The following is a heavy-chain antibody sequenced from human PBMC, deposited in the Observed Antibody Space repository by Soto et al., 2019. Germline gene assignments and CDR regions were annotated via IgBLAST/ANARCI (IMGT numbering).Heavy chain of an antibody. V-gene: IGHV4-4*07. CDR3: ARGRVGWYYDFWSGYSKSDAFDI. D-gene: IGHD3-3*01. J-gene: IGHJ3*02. CDR2: IDTSGST. CDR1: GGSISNYY. Sequence: SETLSLTCTVSGGSISNYYCNWVRQPAGKGLEWIGRIDTSGSTNYNPSLKSRVTMSVDTSKQEFSLKLSSVTAADTAVYYCARGRVGWYYDFWSGYSKSDAFDIWGQGTMVTVSS.